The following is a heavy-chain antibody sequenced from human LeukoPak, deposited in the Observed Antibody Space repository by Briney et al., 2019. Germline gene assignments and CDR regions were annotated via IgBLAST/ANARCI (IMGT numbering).Heavy chain of an antibody. CDR1: GYTFTSYD. Sequence: ASVKVSCKXSGYTFTSYDINWVRQATRQGLEWMGWMNPNSGNTGYAQKSQGRVTMTKNTSISTAYMELSSLRSEDTAVYYCARVFYYDSSGYYWIDYWGQGTLVTVSS. D-gene: IGHD3-22*01. V-gene: IGHV1-8*01. CDR3: ARVFYYDSSGYYWIDY. J-gene: IGHJ4*02. CDR2: MNPNSGNT.